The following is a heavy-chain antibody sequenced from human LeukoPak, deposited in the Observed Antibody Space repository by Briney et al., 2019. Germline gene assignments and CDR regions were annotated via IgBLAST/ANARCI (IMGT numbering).Heavy chain of an antibody. V-gene: IGHV3-30*18. CDR3: AKASTGRTAPYYYYYGMDV. CDR1: GFTSSSYG. J-gene: IGHJ6*02. Sequence: GGSLRLSCAASGFTSSSYGMHWVRQAPGKGLEWVAVISYDGSNKYYADSVKGRFTNSRDNSKNTLYLQMNSLRAEDTAVYYCAKASTGRTAPYYYYYGMDVWGQGTTVTVSS. CDR2: ISYDGSNK. D-gene: IGHD3-10*01.